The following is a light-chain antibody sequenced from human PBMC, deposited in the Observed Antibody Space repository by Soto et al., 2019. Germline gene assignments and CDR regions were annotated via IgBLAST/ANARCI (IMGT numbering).Light chain of an antibody. Sequence: AIRMTQSPSSFSASTGDRVTITCRASQGISSYLAWYQQKPGKAPKLLIYAASTLQSGVPSRFSGSVSGTDFTITISCLQSEDFATYYCQQYYSYKKFGQGTKVYIK. J-gene: IGKJ1*01. CDR3: QQYYSYKK. CDR1: QGISSY. V-gene: IGKV1-8*01. CDR2: AAS.